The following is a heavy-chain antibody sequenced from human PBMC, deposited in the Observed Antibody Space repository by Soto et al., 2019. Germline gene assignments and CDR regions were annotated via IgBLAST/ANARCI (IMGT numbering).Heavy chain of an antibody. V-gene: IGHV1-69*01. J-gene: IGHJ3*02. CDR1: GGTFSSYA. Sequence: QVQLVQSGAEVKKPGSSVKVSCKASGGTFSSYAIRWVRQAPGQGLEWLGGIIHIFGTANYAQKLQGRVTITADESTSTAYMELSSLRSEETAVYYCARVLADYYDSSGPTRPHDAFDIWGQGTMVTVAS. CDR3: ARVLADYYDSSGPTRPHDAFDI. CDR2: IIHIFGTA. D-gene: IGHD3-22*01.